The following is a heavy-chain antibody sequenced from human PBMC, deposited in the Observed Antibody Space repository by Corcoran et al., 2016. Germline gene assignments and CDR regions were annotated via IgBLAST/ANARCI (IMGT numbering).Heavy chain of an antibody. CDR1: GYSFTSYW. CDR2: IYPGDSDT. D-gene: IGHD5-18*01. CDR3: ARRDTARVIGGAFDI. Sequence: EVQLVQSGAEVKKPGESLKISCKGSGYSFTSYWIGWVRQMPGKGLEWMGIIYPGDSDTRYSPYFQGQVTISADKYISTAYLQWSSLKASDTAMYYCARRDTARVIGGAFDIWGQGTMVTVSS. V-gene: IGHV5-51*01. J-gene: IGHJ3*02.